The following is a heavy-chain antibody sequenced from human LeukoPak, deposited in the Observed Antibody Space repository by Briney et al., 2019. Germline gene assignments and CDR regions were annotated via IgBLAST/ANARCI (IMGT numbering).Heavy chain of an antibody. CDR2: IYTSGST. Sequence: SETLSLTCTVSGGSISNYYWSWIRQPAGKGLEWIGRIYTSGSTNYNPSLKSRVTMSVDTSKNQFSLKLSSVTAADTAVYYCASTLQYGDYVDGGSFDNWGQGTLVTVSS. D-gene: IGHD4-17*01. CDR3: ASTLQYGDYVDGGSFDN. CDR1: GGSISNYY. J-gene: IGHJ4*02. V-gene: IGHV4-4*07.